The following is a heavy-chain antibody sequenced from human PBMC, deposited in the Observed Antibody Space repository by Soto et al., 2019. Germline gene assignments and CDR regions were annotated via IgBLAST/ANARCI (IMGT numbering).Heavy chain of an antibody. J-gene: IGHJ6*02. CDR1: GYSFSLYW. D-gene: IGHD3-9*01. V-gene: IGHV5-51*01. Sequence: GESLNISCKGYGYSFSLYWIGWVRQMPGKDLKRMGISYPGDSDTRYSPSFQGQVTISADKSISTAYLQWSSLKASDTAMYYCARLGVPEGAYFDWLLPPYYYYGMDVWGQGTTVTVSS. CDR2: SYPGDSDT. CDR3: ARLGVPEGAYFDWLLPPYYYYGMDV.